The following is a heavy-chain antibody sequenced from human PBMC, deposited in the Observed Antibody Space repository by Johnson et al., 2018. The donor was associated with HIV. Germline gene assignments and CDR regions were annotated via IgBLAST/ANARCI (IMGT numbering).Heavy chain of an antibody. CDR2: IYSGGST. J-gene: IGHJ3*02. CDR1: GFTVSSNY. D-gene: IGHD2-15*01. V-gene: IGHV3-66*02. CDR3: SKDQFHKGGGSLVDGFDI. Sequence: VQLVESGGGLIKPGGSLRLSCAASGFTVSSNYMSWVRQAPGKGLEWVSVIYSGGSTYYADSVKGRFTISRDNSKNTLYLQMNSLRAEDTAVYYCSKDQFHKGGGSLVDGFDIWGQGTMVTVSS.